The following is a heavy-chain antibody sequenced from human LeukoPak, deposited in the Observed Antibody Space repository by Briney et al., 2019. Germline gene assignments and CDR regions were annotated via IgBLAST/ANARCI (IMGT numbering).Heavy chain of an antibody. CDR1: GYTFTSYG. D-gene: IGHD1-1*01. CDR2: INPSGGST. Sequence: ASVKVSCKASGYTFTSYGISWVRQAPGQGLEWMGIINPSGGSTSYAQKFQGRVTMTRDTSTSTVYMELSSLRSEDTAVYYCARGQREDFDYWGQGTLVTVSS. CDR3: ARGQREDFDY. V-gene: IGHV1-46*01. J-gene: IGHJ4*02.